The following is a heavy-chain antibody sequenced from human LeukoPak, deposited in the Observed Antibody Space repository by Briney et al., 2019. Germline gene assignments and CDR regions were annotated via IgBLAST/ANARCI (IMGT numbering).Heavy chain of an antibody. V-gene: IGHV1-2*02. CDR3: ARGDRSSSILEDAFDI. CDR1: GYTFTGNY. CDR2: INPNSGGT. Sequence: ASVKVSCKASGYTFTGNYMHWVRQAPGQGLEWMGWINPNSGGTTYAQNFQGRVTMTRDTSISTAYMELSRLRSDGTAVYFCARGDRSSSILEDAFDIWGQGTMVTVSS. D-gene: IGHD6-6*01. J-gene: IGHJ3*02.